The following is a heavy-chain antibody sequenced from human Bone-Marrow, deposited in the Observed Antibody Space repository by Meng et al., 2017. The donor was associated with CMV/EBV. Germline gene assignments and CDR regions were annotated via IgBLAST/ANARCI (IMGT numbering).Heavy chain of an antibody. J-gene: IGHJ4*02. CDR1: GFTFGDYA. D-gene: IGHD2-2*03. V-gene: IGHV3-49*04. Sequence: GGSLRLSCTASGFTFGDYAMSWVRQAPGKGLEWVGFIRSKAYGGTTEYAASVKGRFTISRDDSKSIAYLQMNSLKTEDTAVYYCTRDSLGLGMYYCDYWGQGKLVNVDS. CDR3: TRDSLGLGMYYCDY. CDR2: IRSKAYGGTT.